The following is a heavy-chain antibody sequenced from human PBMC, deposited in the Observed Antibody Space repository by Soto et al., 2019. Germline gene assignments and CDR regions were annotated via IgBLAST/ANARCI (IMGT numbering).Heavy chain of an antibody. V-gene: IGHV1-46*01. CDR3: ARALPPYIVGLMMYFDY. Sequence: QVQLVQSGAEVRKPGASVKVSCKASGYTFTSYYLHWVRQAPGQGLEWMGMITPSDGSRTYAQEFQGRVTMTRDTSTSTVYMDMSSLRSEDTTVYYCARALPPYIVGLMMYFDYGGEGSLVTVSS. D-gene: IGHD1-26*01. J-gene: IGHJ4*02. CDR2: ITPSDGSR. CDR1: GYTFTSYY.